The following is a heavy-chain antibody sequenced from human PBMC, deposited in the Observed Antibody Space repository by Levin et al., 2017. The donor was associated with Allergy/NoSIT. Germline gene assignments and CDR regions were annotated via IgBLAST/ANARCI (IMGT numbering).Heavy chain of an antibody. CDR3: ARDQSNRARAHAFDI. CDR1: GGSISSSNW. J-gene: IGHJ3*02. V-gene: IGHV4-4*02. CDR2: IYHSGST. Sequence: GSLRLSCAVSGGSISSSNWWSWVRQPPGKGLEWIGEIYHSGSTNYNPSLKSRVTISVDKSKNQFSLKLSSVTAADTAVYYCARDQSNRARAHAFDIWGQGTMVTVSS. D-gene: IGHD1-14*01.